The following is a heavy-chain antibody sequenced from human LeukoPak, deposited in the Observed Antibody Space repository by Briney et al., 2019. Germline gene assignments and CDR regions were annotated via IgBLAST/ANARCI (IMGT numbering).Heavy chain of an antibody. Sequence: PGGSLRLSCAASGFTFSSYEMNWVRQAPGKGLEWVSYISSSGSTIYYADSVKGRFTISRDNSKNTLYLQMNSLRAEDTAVYYCAKEGYYMDVWGKGTTVTVSS. CDR3: AKEGYYMDV. V-gene: IGHV3-48*03. CDR2: ISSSGSTI. J-gene: IGHJ6*03. CDR1: GFTFSSYE.